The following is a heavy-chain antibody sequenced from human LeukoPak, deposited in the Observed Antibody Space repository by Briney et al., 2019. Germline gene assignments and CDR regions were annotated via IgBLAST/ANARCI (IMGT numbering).Heavy chain of an antibody. CDR1: GFTFSDYY. CDR3: ARDSLPDVDTAMVLAPGAFDI. J-gene: IGHJ3*02. V-gene: IGHV3-11*04. Sequence: GGSLRLSCAASGFTFSDYYMSWIRQAPGKGLEWVSYISSSGSTIYYADSVKGRFTISRDNAKNTLYLQMNSLRAEDTAVYYCARDSLPDVDTAMVLAPGAFDIWGQGTMVTVSS. CDR2: ISSSGSTI. D-gene: IGHD5-18*01.